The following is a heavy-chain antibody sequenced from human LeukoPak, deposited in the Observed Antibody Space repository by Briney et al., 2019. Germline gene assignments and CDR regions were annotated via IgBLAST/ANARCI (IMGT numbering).Heavy chain of an antibody. V-gene: IGHV1-69*05. CDR3: ARDLVTVTKGFDI. Sequence: VKVSCKASGGTFSSYAISWVRQAPGQGLEWMGGIIPIFGTANYAQKFQGRVTITTDESTSTAYMELSSLRSEDTAVYYCARDLVTVTKGFDIWGQGTMVSVSS. D-gene: IGHD4-17*01. CDR1: GGTFSSYA. CDR2: IIPIFGTA. J-gene: IGHJ3*02.